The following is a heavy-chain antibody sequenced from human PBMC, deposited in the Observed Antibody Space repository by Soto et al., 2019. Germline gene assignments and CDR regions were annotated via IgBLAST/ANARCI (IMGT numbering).Heavy chain of an antibody. CDR3: ARDRANWGYYYYYYGMDV. CDR2: IYTSGST. J-gene: IGHJ6*02. CDR1: GGSISSYY. D-gene: IGHD7-27*01. Sequence: QVQLQESVPGLVKPSETLSLTCTVSGGSISSYYWSWIRQPAGKGLEWIGRIYTSGSTNYNPSLKSRVTMSVDTSKNQFSLKLSSVTAADTAVYYCARDRANWGYYYYYYGMDVWGQGTTVTVSS. V-gene: IGHV4-4*07.